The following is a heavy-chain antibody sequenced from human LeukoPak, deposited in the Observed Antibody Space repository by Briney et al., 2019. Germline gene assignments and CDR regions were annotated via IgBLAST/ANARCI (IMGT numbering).Heavy chain of an antibody. D-gene: IGHD2-2*01. CDR2: IYFTGST. J-gene: IGHJ4*01. V-gene: IGHV4-59*08. CDR3: ARLLRGQYCSTTSCLTFDY. Sequence: PSETLSLTCTVSGGSISNYYWSWIRQSPGKGLEWIGYIYFTGSTNYNPSLKSRCSLSVDTSKNQFSLMVTSVSAEDTAVYYCARLLRGQYCSTTSCLTFDYWGQGALVAASS. CDR1: GGSISNYY.